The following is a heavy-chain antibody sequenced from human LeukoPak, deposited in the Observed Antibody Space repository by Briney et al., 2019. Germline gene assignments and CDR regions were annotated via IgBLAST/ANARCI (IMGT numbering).Heavy chain of an antibody. V-gene: IGHV7-4-1*02. CDR2: INTNTGNP. J-gene: IGHJ4*02. D-gene: IGHD6-13*01. Sequence: GASVKVSCKASGYTFTSYAMNWVRQAPGQGLEWMGWINTNTGNPTYAQGFTGRFVFSLDTSVSTAYLQISSLKAEDTAVYYCARETPFRIAAAGTLIDYWGQGTLVTVSS. CDR3: ARETPFRIAAAGTLIDY. CDR1: GYTFTSYA.